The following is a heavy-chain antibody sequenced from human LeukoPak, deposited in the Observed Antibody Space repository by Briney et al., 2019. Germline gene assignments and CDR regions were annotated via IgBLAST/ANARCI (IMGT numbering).Heavy chain of an antibody. CDR2: ISSSGGTR. Sequence: LSLTCAVYGGSFSGYYWSWIRQAPGKGLEWISHISSSGGTRFYADSVKGRFTISRDNAKKSLYLQMDSLRAEDTAVYYCARGQLPRAAFDMWGQGTMVTVSS. D-gene: IGHD6-6*01. CDR1: GGSFSGYY. J-gene: IGHJ3*02. CDR3: ARGQLPRAAFDM. V-gene: IGHV3-11*01.